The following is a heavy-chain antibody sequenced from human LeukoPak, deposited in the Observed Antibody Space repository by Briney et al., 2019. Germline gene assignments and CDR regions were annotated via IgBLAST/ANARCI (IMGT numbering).Heavy chain of an antibody. V-gene: IGHV3-53*01. CDR3: ARDLTSGSYYDY. CDR2: IYSSGST. J-gene: IGHJ4*02. D-gene: IGHD1-26*01. Sequence: GGSLRLSCAASGFTVSSNYMSWVRQAPGKGLEWVSVIYSSGSTYYADSVKGRFTISRDNSKNTLYLQMNSLRAEDTAVYYCARDLTSGSYYDYWGQGTLVTVSS. CDR1: GFTVSSNY.